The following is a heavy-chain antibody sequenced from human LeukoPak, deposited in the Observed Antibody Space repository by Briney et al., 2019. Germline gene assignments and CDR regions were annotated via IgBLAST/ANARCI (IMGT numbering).Heavy chain of an antibody. J-gene: IGHJ5*02. CDR2: ISWNSGSI. CDR1: GFTFDDYA. D-gene: IGHD6-13*01. V-gene: IGHV3-9*01. Sequence: SLRLSCAASGFTFDDYAMHWVRQAQGKGLEWVSGISWNSGSIGYADSVKGRFTISRDNAKNSLYLQMNSLRAEDTALYYCAKGHSSSWSDWFDPWGQGTLVTVSS. CDR3: AKGHSSSWSDWFDP.